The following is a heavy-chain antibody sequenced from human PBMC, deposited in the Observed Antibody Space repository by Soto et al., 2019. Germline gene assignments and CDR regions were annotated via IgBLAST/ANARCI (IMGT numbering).Heavy chain of an antibody. CDR1: GGSFSGYY. Sequence: SETLSLTCAVYGGSFSGYYWSWIRQPPGKGLEWIGEINHSGSTNYNPSLKSRVTISVDTSKSQFSLKLSSVTAADTVVYYCARGNYYYYYGMDVWGQGTTVTVSS. CDR2: INHSGST. J-gene: IGHJ6*02. V-gene: IGHV4-34*01. CDR3: ARGNYYYYYGMDV.